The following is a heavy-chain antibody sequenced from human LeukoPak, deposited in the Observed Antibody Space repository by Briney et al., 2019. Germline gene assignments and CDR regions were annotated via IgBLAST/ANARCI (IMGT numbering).Heavy chain of an antibody. CDR1: GYIFTTYW. D-gene: IGHD2-2*01. V-gene: IGHV5-51*01. J-gene: IGHJ4*02. Sequence: GESLKISCKGSGYIFTTYWIGWVRQMPGKGLEWMAIIYPGDSDTRYSPSFQGQVTISADKSISTAYLQWSSLKASDTAMYYCARQLLVPAATGGFDYWGQGTLVTVSS. CDR3: ARQLLVPAATGGFDY. CDR2: IYPGDSDT.